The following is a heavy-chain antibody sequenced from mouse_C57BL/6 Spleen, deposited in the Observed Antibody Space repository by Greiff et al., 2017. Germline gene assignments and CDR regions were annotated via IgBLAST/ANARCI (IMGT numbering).Heavy chain of an antibody. Sequence: QVQLQQPGAELVRPGSSVKLSCKASGYTFTSYWMHWVKQRPIQGLEWIGNIDPSDSETHYNQKFKDKATLTVDKSSSTAYMQLSSLTSEDSAVYYCARGGGSSGAAWFAYWGQGTLVTVSA. V-gene: IGHV1-52*01. CDR2: IDPSDSET. D-gene: IGHD3-2*02. J-gene: IGHJ3*01. CDR1: GYTFTSYW. CDR3: ARGGGSSGAAWFAY.